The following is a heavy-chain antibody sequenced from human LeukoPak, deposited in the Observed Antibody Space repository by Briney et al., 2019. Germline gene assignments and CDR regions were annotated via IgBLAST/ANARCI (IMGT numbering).Heavy chain of an antibody. CDR3: ASARPQQLVRELDY. CDR2: IYTSGST. J-gene: IGHJ4*02. CDR1: GGSISSGSYY. V-gene: IGHV4-61*02. D-gene: IGHD6-13*01. Sequence: SETLSLTCTVSGGSISSGSYYWSWIRQPAGKGLEWIGRIYTSGSTNYNPSLKSRVTISVDTSKNQFSLKLSSVTAADTAVYYCASARPQQLVRELDYWGQGTLVTVSS.